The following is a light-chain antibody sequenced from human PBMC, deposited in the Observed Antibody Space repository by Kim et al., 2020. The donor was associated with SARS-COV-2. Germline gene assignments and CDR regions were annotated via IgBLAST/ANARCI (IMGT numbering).Light chain of an antibody. Sequence: SYELTQPPSVSVSPGQTASITCSGDKLGDKYACWYQQKPGQSPVLVIYQDSKRPSGFPERFSGSNSGNTATLTISGTQAMDEADYYCQAWDSSLAVFGGGTKLTVL. V-gene: IGLV3-1*01. CDR2: QDS. J-gene: IGLJ2*01. CDR1: KLGDKY. CDR3: QAWDSSLAV.